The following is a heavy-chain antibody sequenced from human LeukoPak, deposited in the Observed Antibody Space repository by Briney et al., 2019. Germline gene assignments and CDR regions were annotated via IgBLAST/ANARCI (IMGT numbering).Heavy chain of an antibody. CDR3: ARGGVNYWNPRY. V-gene: IGHV3-53*01. CDR1: GFTVSSNY. D-gene: IGHD1-1*01. J-gene: IGHJ4*02. Sequence: GRSLRLSCVASGFTVSSNYMCWVRQAPGKGLEWVSLLYSGGTTYYADSVEGRFTISRDDSKNTIYLQMNSLRAEDTAVYYCARGGVNYWNPRYWGQGTLVTVSS. CDR2: LYSGGTT.